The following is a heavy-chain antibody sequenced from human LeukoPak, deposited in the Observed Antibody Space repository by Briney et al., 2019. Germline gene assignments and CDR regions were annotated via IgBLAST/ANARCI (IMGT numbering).Heavy chain of an antibody. CDR1: GFTFSSYE. J-gene: IGHJ4*02. V-gene: IGHV3-48*03. D-gene: IGHD3-16*01. CDR3: AKDIGGSGAY. Sequence: PGGSLRLSCAASGFTFSSYEMNWVRQAPGKGLEWVSYISSSGSTIYYADSVKGRFTISRDNSKNTVYLQMNSLRAEDTAIYYCAKDIGGSGAYWGQGTLVTVSS. CDR2: ISSSGSTI.